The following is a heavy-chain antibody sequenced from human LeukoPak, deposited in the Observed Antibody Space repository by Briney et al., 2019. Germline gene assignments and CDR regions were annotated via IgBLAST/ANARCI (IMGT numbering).Heavy chain of an antibody. CDR3: ARDRRGVSPNWFEP. CDR1: GGSISSHY. Sequence: PSETLSLTCTVSGGSISSHYWSWIRQPPGKGLEWIGYIYYSGSTNYNPSLKSRVTISVDTSKNQFSLKLSSVTAADTAVYYCARDRRGVSPNWFEPWGQGTLVTVSS. J-gene: IGHJ5*02. D-gene: IGHD3-10*01. V-gene: IGHV4-59*11. CDR2: IYYSGST.